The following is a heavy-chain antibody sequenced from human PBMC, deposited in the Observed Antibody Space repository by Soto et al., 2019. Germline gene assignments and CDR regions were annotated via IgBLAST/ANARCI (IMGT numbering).Heavy chain of an antibody. J-gene: IGHJ4*02. CDR2: ISAYNGNT. Sequence: QVQLVQSGAEVKKPGASVKVSCKASGYTFTSYGISWVRQAPGQGLEWMGWISAYNGNTNYAQKLQGRVTMNTDTSTSTAYRELRSLRSDDTAVYYCASSLLVGYGLEGASDWGQGTLVTVSS. V-gene: IGHV1-18*01. CDR3: ASSLLVGYGLEGASD. D-gene: IGHD5-18*01. CDR1: GYTFTSYG.